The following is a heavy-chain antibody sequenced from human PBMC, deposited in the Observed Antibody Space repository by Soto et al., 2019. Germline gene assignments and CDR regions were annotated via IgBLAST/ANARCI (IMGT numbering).Heavy chain of an antibody. D-gene: IGHD5-12*01. CDR1: GYTFTSYG. J-gene: IGHJ4*02. CDR3: ARIPPDGGYSGYPLTY. CDR2: ISAYNGNT. Sequence: QVQLVQSGAEVKKPGASVKVSCKASGYTFTSYGISWVRQAPGQGLEWMGWISAYNGNTNYAQKLQGRVTMTTDTPTSTAYMELRSLRSDDTAVYYCARIPPDGGYSGYPLTYWGQGTLVTVSS. V-gene: IGHV1-18*01.